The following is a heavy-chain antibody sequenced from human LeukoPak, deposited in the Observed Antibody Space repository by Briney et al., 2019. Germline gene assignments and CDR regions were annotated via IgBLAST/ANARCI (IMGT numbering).Heavy chain of an antibody. CDR3: AGIEYSSSCDY. CDR2: IYYSGST. Sequence: SETLSLTCAVYGGSFSGYYWGWIRQPPGKGLECIGSIYYSGSTYYNPSLKSRVTISVDTSKNQFSLKLSFVTAADTAVYYCAGIEYSSSCDYWGQGTLVTVSS. D-gene: IGHD6-6*01. V-gene: IGHV4-34*01. J-gene: IGHJ4*02. CDR1: GGSFSGYY.